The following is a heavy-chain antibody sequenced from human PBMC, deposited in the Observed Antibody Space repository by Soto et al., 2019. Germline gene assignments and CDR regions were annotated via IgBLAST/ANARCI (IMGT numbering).Heavy chain of an antibody. CDR3: ASTVTMVRGHGMDV. CDR1: GFTFSSYW. V-gene: IGHV3-74*01. Sequence: EVQLVESGGGLVQPGGSLRLSCAASGFTFSSYWMHWVRQAPGKGLVWVSRINSDESSTSYADSVKGRFTISRDNAKNSLYLQMNSRRVEDTAVYYCASTVTMVRGHGMDVWGQGTTVTVSS. J-gene: IGHJ6*02. D-gene: IGHD3-10*01. CDR2: INSDESST.